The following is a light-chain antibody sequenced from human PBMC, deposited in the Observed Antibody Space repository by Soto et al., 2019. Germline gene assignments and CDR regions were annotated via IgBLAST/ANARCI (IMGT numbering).Light chain of an antibody. CDR2: WAS. V-gene: IGKV4-1*01. CDR1: QSVMSRSDNNNY. J-gene: IGKJ5*01. CDR3: QQYYATPIT. Sequence: DIVMTQSPDSLAVSLGERATINCKSSQSVMSRSDNNNYLAWFQQKPVQPPKALIYWASTRESGVPDRFSGSGSGTDFTLTITSLQAEDVAVYYCQQYYATPITFGEGTRLEIK.